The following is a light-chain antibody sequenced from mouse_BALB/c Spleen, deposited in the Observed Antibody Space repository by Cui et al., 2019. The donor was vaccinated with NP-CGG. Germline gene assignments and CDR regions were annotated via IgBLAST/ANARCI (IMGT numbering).Light chain of an antibody. CDR3: ALWYSNHWV. CDR1: TGTVTTSNY. V-gene: IGLV1*01. CDR2: GTN. Sequence: HAVVTQGSALTTSPSETVTLTCRSSTGTVTTSNYANWVQEKPDHLFTGLIGGTNNRAPGVPARFSGSLIGDKAALTITGTQTEDEAIYFCALWYSNHWVFGGGTKLTVL. J-gene: IGLJ1*01.